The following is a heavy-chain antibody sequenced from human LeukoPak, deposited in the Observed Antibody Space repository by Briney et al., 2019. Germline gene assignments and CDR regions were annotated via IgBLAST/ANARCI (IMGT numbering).Heavy chain of an antibody. J-gene: IGHJ4*02. D-gene: IGHD3-22*01. CDR1: GFTFGTYA. Sequence: GGSLRLSCAASGFTFGTYAMSWARQAPGKGLEWVSDISGSGGSTYYADSVKGRFTISRDNSKNTLYLQMNSLRAEDTAIYYCAKDNRGTIVVVTPYYFDYWGQGTLVTVSS. CDR2: ISGSGGST. V-gene: IGHV3-23*01. CDR3: AKDNRGTIVVVTPYYFDY.